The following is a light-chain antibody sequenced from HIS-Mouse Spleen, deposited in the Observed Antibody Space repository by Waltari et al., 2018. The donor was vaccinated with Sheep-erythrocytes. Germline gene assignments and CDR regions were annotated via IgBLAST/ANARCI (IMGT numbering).Light chain of an antibody. CDR3: CSYAGSYNHV. CDR1: SRDVGGYNY. CDR2: DVS. Sequence: QSALTQPRSVSGSPRQSVTISCTGTSRDVGGYNYVSWYQQHPGKAPKLMIYDVSKRPSGVPDRFSGSKSGNTASLTISGLQAEDEADYYCCSYAGSYNHVFATGTKVTVL. V-gene: IGLV2-11*01. J-gene: IGLJ1*01.